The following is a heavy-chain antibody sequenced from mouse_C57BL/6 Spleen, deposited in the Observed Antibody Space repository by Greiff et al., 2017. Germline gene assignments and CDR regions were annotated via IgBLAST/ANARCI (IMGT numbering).Heavy chain of an antibody. V-gene: IGHV1-55*01. D-gene: IGHD2-2*01. CDR2: IYPGSGST. CDR1: GYTFTSYW. Sequence: QVQLQQPGAELVKPGASVKMSCKASGYTFTSYWITWVKQRPGQGLEWIGDIYPGSGSTNYNEKFKSKATLTVDPSSSTAYRQLSSLTSEDSAVYYGARGFYYGYDGKGYWGQGTTLTVSS. CDR3: ARGFYYGYDGKGY. J-gene: IGHJ2*01.